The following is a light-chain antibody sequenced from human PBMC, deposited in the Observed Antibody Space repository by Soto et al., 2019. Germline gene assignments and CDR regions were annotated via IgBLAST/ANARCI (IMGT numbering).Light chain of an antibody. J-gene: IGKJ3*01. CDR1: QDISNY. CDR2: SAS. CDR3: QQYYSFPLT. Sequence: DIRMTQSPSSLSASVGDRVSITCRASQDISNYLAWFQQKPGKAPKSLIFSASVLQSAVPSRFSGRGSGTDFTLTISSLQPDDFATYYCQQYYSFPLTFGPGNRV. V-gene: IGKV1-16*01.